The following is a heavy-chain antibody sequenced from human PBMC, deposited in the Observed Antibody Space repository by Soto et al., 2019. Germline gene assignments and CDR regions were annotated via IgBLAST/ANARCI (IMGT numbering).Heavy chain of an antibody. D-gene: IGHD3-16*02. CDR2: ISPYNGNT. CDR1: GYTFTSYG. Sequence: QVQLVQSGAEVKKPGASVKVSCKASGYTFTSYGISWVRQAPGQGLEWMGWISPYNGNTYYAQKFQGRVTMTTDTSTSTAYMELRSLRSDDTAVYHCARSGAMTFGGVIVNDYYYGVDVWGQGTTVIVSS. CDR3: ARSGAMTFGGVIVNDYYYGVDV. J-gene: IGHJ6*02. V-gene: IGHV1-18*01.